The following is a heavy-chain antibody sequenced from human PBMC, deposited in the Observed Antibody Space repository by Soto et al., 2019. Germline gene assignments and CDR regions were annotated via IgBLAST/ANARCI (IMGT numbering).Heavy chain of an antibody. J-gene: IGHJ4*02. CDR2: IWYDGSNK. Sequence: QVQLVESGGGVVQPGRSLRLSCAASGFTFSSYGVHWVRQAPGKGLEWVAVIWYDGSNKYYADSVKGRFTISRDNSKNTLYLQMNSLRAEDTAVYYCARDDYDYVWGSYRPNRKFDYWGQGTLVTVSS. V-gene: IGHV3-33*01. D-gene: IGHD3-16*02. CDR3: ARDDYDYVWGSYRPNRKFDY. CDR1: GFTFSSYG.